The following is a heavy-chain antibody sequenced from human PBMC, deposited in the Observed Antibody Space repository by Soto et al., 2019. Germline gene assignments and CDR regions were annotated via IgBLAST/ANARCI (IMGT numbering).Heavy chain of an antibody. CDR2: IWYDGSNK. CDR3: ARDHQGAVVTDYGMDV. V-gene: IGHV3-33*01. D-gene: IGHD2-21*02. CDR1: GFTFSSYG. J-gene: IGHJ6*02. Sequence: QVQLVESGGGVVQPGRSLRLSCAASGFTFSSYGMHWVRQAPGKGLEWVAVIWYDGSNKYYADSVKGRFTISRDNSKNTLYLQMNSVRVEDTAVYYCARDHQGAVVTDYGMDVWGQGTTVTVSS.